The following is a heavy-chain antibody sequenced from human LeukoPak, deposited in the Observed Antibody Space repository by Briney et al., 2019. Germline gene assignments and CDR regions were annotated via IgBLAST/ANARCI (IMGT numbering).Heavy chain of an antibody. V-gene: IGHV6-1*01. J-gene: IGHJ4*02. CDR2: TYYRSNWYN. Sequence: SQTLSLTCVISGDSVSSNSAAWNWIRQSPSRGLEWLGRTYYRSNWYNDYAASVKSRITIKPDTSKNQFSLQLNSVTPEDTAVYYCALGAAGTYNYWGQGTLVTVSS. D-gene: IGHD6-13*01. CDR3: ALGAAGTYNY. CDR1: GDSVSSNSAA.